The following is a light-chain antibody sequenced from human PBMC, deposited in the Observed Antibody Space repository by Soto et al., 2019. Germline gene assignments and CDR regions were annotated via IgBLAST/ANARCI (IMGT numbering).Light chain of an antibody. Sequence: DIQMTQSPSTLSASVGDRVTITCRASQTVINWLAWYQQTPGKAPRLLIYGASSLQSGVPSRFSGSGSGTDFTITISSLQPEDFVSYYCQQSYSMPLAFGGGTKVDIK. V-gene: IGKV1-39*01. CDR2: GAS. CDR1: QTVINW. J-gene: IGKJ4*01. CDR3: QQSYSMPLA.